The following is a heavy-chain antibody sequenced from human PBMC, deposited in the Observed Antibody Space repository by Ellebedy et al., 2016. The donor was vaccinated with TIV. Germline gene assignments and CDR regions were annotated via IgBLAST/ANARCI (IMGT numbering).Heavy chain of an antibody. CDR2: INPNSGGA. J-gene: IGHJ4*02. V-gene: IGHV1-2*02. CDR3: ARLGYCTSSTCFDF. D-gene: IGHD2-2*01. Sequence: ASVKVSXXASGYTFTGYYIHWVRQAPGQGLEWMGWINPNSGGANYAQNFQGRVTMTRDTSISTAYMELSGLRSDDTAVYYCARLGYCTSSTCFDFWGQGALVTVSS. CDR1: GYTFTGYY.